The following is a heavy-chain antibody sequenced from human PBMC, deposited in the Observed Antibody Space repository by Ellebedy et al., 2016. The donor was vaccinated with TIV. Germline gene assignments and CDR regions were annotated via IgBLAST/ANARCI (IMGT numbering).Heavy chain of an antibody. CDR1: GGSVSSTRYY. V-gene: IGHV4-39*01. CDR2: VDYSGSP. J-gene: IGHJ4*02. CDR3: ARTDPWQPIDD. Sequence: MPSETLSLTCSVPGGSVSSTRYYWAWIRQPPGKGLEYIGSVDYSGSPYYNPSFKSRVTLSADTSKNQFSLNLRTVTAADTAVYYCARTDPWQPIDDWGQGILVSVSS. D-gene: IGHD2-21*02.